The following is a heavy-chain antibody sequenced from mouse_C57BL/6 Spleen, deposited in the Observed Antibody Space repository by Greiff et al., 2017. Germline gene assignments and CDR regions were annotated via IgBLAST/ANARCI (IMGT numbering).Heavy chain of an antibody. Sequence: QVQLQQSGAELVRPGTSVKVSCKASGYAFTNYLIEWVKQRPGQGLEWIGVINPGSGGTNYNEKFKGKATLTADKSSSTAYMQLSSLTSEDSAVYFCARGDYGGGAWFAYWGQGTLVTVSA. CDR3: ARGDYGGGAWFAY. V-gene: IGHV1-54*01. J-gene: IGHJ3*01. D-gene: IGHD2-4*01. CDR2: INPGSGGT. CDR1: GYAFTNYL.